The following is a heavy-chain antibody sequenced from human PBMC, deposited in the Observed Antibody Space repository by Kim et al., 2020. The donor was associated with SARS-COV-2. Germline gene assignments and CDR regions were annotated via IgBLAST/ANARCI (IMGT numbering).Heavy chain of an antibody. V-gene: IGHV6-1*01. D-gene: IGHD6-13*01. J-gene: IGHJ4*02. CDR3: ARGAEQQLWDY. CDR2: N. Sequence: NDYAVSVKSRITINPDTSKNQFSLQLNSVIPEDTAVYYCARGAEQQLWDYWGQGTLVTVSS.